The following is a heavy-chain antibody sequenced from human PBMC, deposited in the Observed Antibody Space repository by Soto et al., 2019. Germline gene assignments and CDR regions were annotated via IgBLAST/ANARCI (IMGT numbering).Heavy chain of an antibody. CDR2: ISYDGSNK. CDR3: ARVAGTDYYYGMDV. CDR1: GLTFSSYG. V-gene: IGHV3-30*03. D-gene: IGHD6-19*01. Sequence: QVQLVESGGGVVQPGRSLRLSCAASGLTFSSYGMHWVRQAPGKGLEWVAVISYDGSNKYYADSVKGRFTISRDNSKNTLYLQMNSLRAEDTAVYYCARVAGTDYYYGMDVWGQGTTVTVSS. J-gene: IGHJ6*02.